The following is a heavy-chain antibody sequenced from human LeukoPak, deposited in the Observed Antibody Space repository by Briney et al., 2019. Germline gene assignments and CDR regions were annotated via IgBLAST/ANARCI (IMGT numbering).Heavy chain of an antibody. D-gene: IGHD6-19*01. J-gene: IGHJ4*02. CDR1: GFTFSSYA. CDR2: ISGSAGST. CDR3: AKDHGGIAVVPFDY. Sequence: PGGSLRLSCAASGFTFSSYAMSWVRQAPGKGLEWVSTISGSAGSTYYADSVKGRFTISRDNSKNTPYLQMNSLRAEDTAVYYCAKDHGGIAVVPFDYWGQGTLITVSS. V-gene: IGHV3-23*01.